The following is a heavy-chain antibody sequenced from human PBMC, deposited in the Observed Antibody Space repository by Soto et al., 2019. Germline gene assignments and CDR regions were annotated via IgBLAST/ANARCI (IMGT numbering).Heavy chain of an antibody. V-gene: IGHV5-51*01. Sequence: GESLKISCKGSGYSFTSYWIGWVRQIPGKGLEWMGIIYPGDSDTRYSPSFQGQVTISADKSISTAYLQWSSLKASDTAMYYCARQRRNWNDDYYGMDVWGQGTTVTVSS. J-gene: IGHJ6*02. CDR2: IYPGDSDT. CDR3: ARQRRNWNDDYYGMDV. CDR1: GYSFTSYW. D-gene: IGHD1-20*01.